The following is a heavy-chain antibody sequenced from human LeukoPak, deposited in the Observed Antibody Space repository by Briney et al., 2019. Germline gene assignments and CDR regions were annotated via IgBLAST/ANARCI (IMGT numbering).Heavy chain of an antibody. V-gene: IGHV4-59*01. CDR2: IYYSGGT. Sequence: PSETLSLTCTVSGGSISSYYWSWIRQPPGKGLEWIGYIYYSGGTNYNPSLKSRVTISVDTSKNQFSLKLSSVTAADTAVYYCTRGSPQYSGSYQNAFDIWGQGTMVTVSS. D-gene: IGHD1-26*01. J-gene: IGHJ3*02. CDR1: GGSISSYY. CDR3: TRGSPQYSGSYQNAFDI.